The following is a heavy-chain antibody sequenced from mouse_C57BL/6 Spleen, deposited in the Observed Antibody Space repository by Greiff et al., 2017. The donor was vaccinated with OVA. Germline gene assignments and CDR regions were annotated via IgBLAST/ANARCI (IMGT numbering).Heavy chain of an antibody. D-gene: IGHD2-4*01. J-gene: IGHJ4*01. Sequence: QVQLQQSGAELVRPGASVTLSCKASGYTFTDYEMHWVKQTPVHGLEWIGAIDPETGGTAYNQKFKGKAILTADKSSSTAYMELRSLTSEDSAVYYCTRWRDYEGAMDYWGQGTSVTVSS. CDR1: GYTFTDYE. V-gene: IGHV1-15*01. CDR3: TRWRDYEGAMDY. CDR2: IDPETGGT.